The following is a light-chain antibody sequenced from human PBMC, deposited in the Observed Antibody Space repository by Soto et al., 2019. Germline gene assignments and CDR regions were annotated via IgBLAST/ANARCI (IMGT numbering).Light chain of an antibody. CDR1: QSLTSDY. V-gene: IGKV3-20*01. J-gene: IGKJ1*01. Sequence: EIVMTQSPATLSVSPGERATLSCRASQSLTSDYLAWYQQKPGQTPRLLIHGASSRATGIPDRFSGSGSGTDFTLTISRLEPEDSAVYYCQQSGRPFGQGTKVDIK. CDR2: GAS. CDR3: QQSGRP.